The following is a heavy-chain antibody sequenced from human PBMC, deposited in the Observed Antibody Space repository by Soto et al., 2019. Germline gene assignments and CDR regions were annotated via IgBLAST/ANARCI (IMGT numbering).Heavy chain of an antibody. CDR1: GFTFSSYG. V-gene: IGHV3-33*01. J-gene: IGHJ3*02. Sequence: QVQLVESGGGVVQPGRSLRLSCAASGFTFSSYGMHWVRQAPGKGLEWVAVIWYDGSNKYYADSVKGRFTISRGNSKNTLYLQMNSLRAEDTAVYYCRGYYYDSSVREAFDIWGQGTMVTVSS. CDR2: IWYDGSNK. D-gene: IGHD3-22*01. CDR3: RGYYYDSSVREAFDI.